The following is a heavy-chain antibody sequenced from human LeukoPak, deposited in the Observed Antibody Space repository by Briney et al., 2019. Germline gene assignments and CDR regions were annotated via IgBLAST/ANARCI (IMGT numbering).Heavy chain of an antibody. CDR1: GYIFTGYY. D-gene: IGHD6-13*01. CDR2: INPNSGGT. V-gene: IGHV1-2*02. J-gene: IGHJ6*03. Sequence: GASVKVSCKASGYIFTGYYMHWVRQAPGQGLEWMGWINPNSGGTNYAQKFQGRVTMTTDTSTSTAYMELRSLRSDDTAVYYCARDTPPGAAAGTLGFYYYKDVWGKGTTVTVSS. CDR3: ARDTPPGAAAGTLGFYYYKDV.